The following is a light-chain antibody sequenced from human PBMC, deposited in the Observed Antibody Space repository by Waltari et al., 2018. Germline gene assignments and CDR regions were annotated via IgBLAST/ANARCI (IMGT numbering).Light chain of an antibody. CDR2: DIN. J-gene: IGLJ3*02. CDR3: CSYVGSNIYWV. Sequence: QSALTQPRSVSGSPGQSVTISCTGNSSDVGGYTYVSWYQQHPDKAPKLIIYDINKRPSGVPDRFSGSKSGNTASLTISGLQAEDEADYYCCSYVGSNIYWVFGGGTKLTVL. V-gene: IGLV2-11*01. CDR1: SSDVGGYTY.